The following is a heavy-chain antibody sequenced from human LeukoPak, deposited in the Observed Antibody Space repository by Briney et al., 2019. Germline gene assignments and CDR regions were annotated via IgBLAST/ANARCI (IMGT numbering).Heavy chain of an antibody. V-gene: IGHV4-39*07. J-gene: IGHJ6*03. CDR3: ARDTPYYDILTGAYYYYYYMDV. CDR2: IFYTGST. Sequence: SETLSLTCTVSSGSISTSNYYWGWVRQPPGKALEWIGNIFYTGSTYYSPSLKSRVTISLDTSRNQFSLRLNSVTAADTAVYYCARDTPYYDILTGAYYYYYYMDVWGKGTTVTISS. CDR1: SGSISTSNYY. D-gene: IGHD3-9*01.